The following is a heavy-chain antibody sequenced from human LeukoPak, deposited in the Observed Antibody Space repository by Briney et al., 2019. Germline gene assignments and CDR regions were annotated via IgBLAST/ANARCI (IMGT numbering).Heavy chain of an antibody. D-gene: IGHD1-26*01. Sequence: PGGSLRLSCAASGFTFSNYWMGWVRQAPEKGLEWVANIKQDGSEMNYVDAVKGRFTISRDNAKSSLYLQMNSLRVEDTAVYYCARDKIVGPTKFDSWGQGTLVTVSS. CDR1: GFTFSNYW. CDR3: ARDKIVGPTKFDS. J-gene: IGHJ4*02. V-gene: IGHV3-7*03. CDR2: IKQDGSEM.